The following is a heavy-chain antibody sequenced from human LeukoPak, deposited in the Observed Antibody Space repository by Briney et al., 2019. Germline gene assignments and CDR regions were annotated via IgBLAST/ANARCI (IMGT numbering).Heavy chain of an antibody. CDR2: IRGNGATT. V-gene: IGHV3-23*01. CDR3: AKAYHDSGCLIDY. D-gene: IGHD6-19*01. CDR1: GFTFSNYA. Sequence: GGSLRLSCAASGFTFSNYAMTWVRQAPGKGLEWVAAIRGNGATTDYADSVKGRFTISRDNSKSTLYLQMNSLRAEDTAVYYCAKAYHDSGCLIDYWGQGTLVTVSS. J-gene: IGHJ4*02.